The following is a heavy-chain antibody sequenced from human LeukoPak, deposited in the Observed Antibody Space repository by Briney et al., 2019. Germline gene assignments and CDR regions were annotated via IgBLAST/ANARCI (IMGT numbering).Heavy chain of an antibody. CDR2: IYSGGST. CDR3: AREALWFGERHFDY. J-gene: IGHJ4*02. Sequence: GGSLRLSCAASGFTVSSSYMSWVRQAPGKGLEWVSVIYSGGSTYYADSVKGRFTISRDNSKNTLYLQMNSLRAEDTAVYYCAREALWFGERHFDYWGQGTLVTDSS. CDR1: GFTVSSSY. V-gene: IGHV3-66*01. D-gene: IGHD3-10*01.